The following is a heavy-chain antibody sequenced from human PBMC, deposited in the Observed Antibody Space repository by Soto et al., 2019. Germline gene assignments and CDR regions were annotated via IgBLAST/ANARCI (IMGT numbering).Heavy chain of an antibody. CDR1: GYTFTDYD. D-gene: IGHD3-10*01. CDR2: ISAYNGNT. CDR3: ARGGALVKYGSGSYLGS. J-gene: IGHJ5*02. Sequence: QVQLVQSGAEVKKPGASVKVSCKASGYTFTDYDISWVRQAPGQGLEWMGRISAYNGNTNYAQKLQGRVTMTTDTRTNTAYRELRSLRSDDTAVYYCARGGALVKYGSGSYLGSWGQGTLVTVSS. V-gene: IGHV1-18*01.